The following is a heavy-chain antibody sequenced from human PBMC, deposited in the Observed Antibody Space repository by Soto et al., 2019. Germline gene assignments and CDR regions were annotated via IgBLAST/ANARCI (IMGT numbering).Heavy chain of an antibody. D-gene: IGHD3-22*01. V-gene: IGHV3-11*01. CDR1: GFTFSDYY. CDR3: VRDLGYYESSGYFDF. CDR2: ISSSGSII. J-gene: IGHJ4*02. Sequence: GGSLRLSCAASGFTFSDYYMSWIRQAPGQGLEWVSYISSSGSIIYYADSVKGRLTISRDNAKNSLYLQMNSLRAEDTAVYYCVRDLGYYESSGYFDFWGQGTLVTVSS.